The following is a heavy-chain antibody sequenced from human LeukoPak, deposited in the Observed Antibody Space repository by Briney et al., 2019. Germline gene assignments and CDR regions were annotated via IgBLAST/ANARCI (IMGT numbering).Heavy chain of an antibody. CDR1: GFTFNSYS. V-gene: IGHV3-21*01. CDR2: ISSSSSYI. CDR3: ARDRIEMATIFAY. D-gene: IGHD5-24*01. J-gene: IGHJ4*02. Sequence: GGSLRLSCAASGFTFNSYSMNWVRQAPGKGLEWVSSISSSSSYIYYADSVKGRFTISRDNAKNSLYLQMNSLRAEDTAVYYCARDRIEMATIFAYWGQGTLVTVSS.